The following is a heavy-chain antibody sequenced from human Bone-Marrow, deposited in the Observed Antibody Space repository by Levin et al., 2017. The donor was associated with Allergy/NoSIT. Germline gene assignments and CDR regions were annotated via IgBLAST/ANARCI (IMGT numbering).Heavy chain of an antibody. V-gene: IGHV3-30*18. CDR2: ISFDGGAI. CDR1: GFTFSTYG. J-gene: IGHJ4*02. D-gene: IGHD6-13*01. CDR3: AKAWGAISWSFDY. Sequence: GESLKISCAASGFTFSTYGVHWVRQAPGKGLEWVALISFDGGAIHYADSVEGRFSISRDNSKNTVYLQMNSLRVEDTALYYCAKAWGAISWSFDYWGQGTLVTVSS.